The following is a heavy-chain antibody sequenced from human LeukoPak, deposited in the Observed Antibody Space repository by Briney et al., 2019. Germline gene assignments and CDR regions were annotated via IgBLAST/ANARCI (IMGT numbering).Heavy chain of an antibody. Sequence: PGGSLRLSCEAPGLTFSSYDMHWVRQATGKGLEWASAIGTAGDTYYPGSVKGRFTISRENAKNSLYLQMNSLRAGDTAVYYCARGGYDSSGYEYYFDYWGQGTLVTVSS. V-gene: IGHV3-13*01. D-gene: IGHD3-22*01. CDR2: IGTAGDT. J-gene: IGHJ4*02. CDR3: ARGGYDSSGYEYYFDY. CDR1: GLTFSSYD.